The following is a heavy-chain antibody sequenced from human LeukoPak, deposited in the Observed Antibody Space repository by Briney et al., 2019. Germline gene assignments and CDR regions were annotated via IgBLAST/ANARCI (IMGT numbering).Heavy chain of an antibody. J-gene: IGHJ4*02. CDR3: ARDSVTDIVLMVYATAFDY. V-gene: IGHV3-30*03. Sequence: GGSLRLSCAASGFTFSSYGMHWVRQAPGKGLEWVAAISYDGSNKYYADSVKGRFTISRDNSKNTLYLQMNSLRAEDTAVYYCARDSVTDIVLMVYATAFDYWGQGTLVTVSS. CDR2: ISYDGSNK. CDR1: GFTFSSYG. D-gene: IGHD2-8*01.